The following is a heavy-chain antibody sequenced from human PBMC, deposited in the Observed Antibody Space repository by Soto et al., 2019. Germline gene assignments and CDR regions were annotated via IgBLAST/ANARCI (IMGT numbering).Heavy chain of an antibody. J-gene: IGHJ1*01. CDR1: GFTFSSYA. CDR3: AKRGERGAANKAEYFQH. Sequence: EVQLLESGGGLVQPGGSLRLSCAASGFTFSSYAMSWVRQAPGKGLEWVSGISGSSGITECAESVKGRFTISRNNSKNTLDLQRTGLRAADTAVYYCAKRGERGAANKAEYFQHWGQGTLVTVSS. CDR2: ISGSSGIT. V-gene: IGHV3-23*01. D-gene: IGHD3-16*01.